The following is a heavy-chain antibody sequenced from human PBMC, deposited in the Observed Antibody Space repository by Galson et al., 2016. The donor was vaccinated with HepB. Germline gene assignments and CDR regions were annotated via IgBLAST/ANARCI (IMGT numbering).Heavy chain of an antibody. CDR3: AREVGGAMDV. V-gene: IGHV1-2*04. Sequence: SVKVSCKASENTFTGYYMHWVRQAPGQGLEWMGWINPRSGATTYAQKFQGWVTMTRDTSITTAYMELSRLKSDDTAVYYCAREVGGAMDVWGQGTTVTVSS. D-gene: IGHD3-10*01. CDR2: INPRSGAT. J-gene: IGHJ6*02. CDR1: ENTFTGYY.